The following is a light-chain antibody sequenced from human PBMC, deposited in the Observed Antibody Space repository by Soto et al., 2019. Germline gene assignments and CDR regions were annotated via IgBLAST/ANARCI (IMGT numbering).Light chain of an antibody. Sequence: QSVLTQPPSVSGTPGQRVTISCSGSSSNIGSNTVNWYQQLPGTAPKLLIYSNNQRPAGVPDRFSGSKSGTSASLAISGLQSEGETDYYCAAWDDSLNAYVFGTGTKVTVL. CDR2: SNN. CDR3: AAWDDSLNAYV. J-gene: IGLJ1*01. V-gene: IGLV1-44*01. CDR1: SSNIGSNT.